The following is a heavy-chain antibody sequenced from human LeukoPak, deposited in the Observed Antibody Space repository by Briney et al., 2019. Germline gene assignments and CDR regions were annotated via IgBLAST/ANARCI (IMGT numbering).Heavy chain of an antibody. CDR1: GFTFSSYG. Sequence: GGSLRLSCAASGFTFSSYGMHWVRQAPGKGLEWVAVISYDGSNKYYADSVKGRFTISRDNAKNSLYLQMNSLRAEDTALYYCARLTYYYDSSGYYLGSFDYWGQGTLVTVSS. CDR3: ARLTYYYDSSGYYLGSFDY. V-gene: IGHV3-30*03. CDR2: ISYDGSNK. D-gene: IGHD3-22*01. J-gene: IGHJ4*02.